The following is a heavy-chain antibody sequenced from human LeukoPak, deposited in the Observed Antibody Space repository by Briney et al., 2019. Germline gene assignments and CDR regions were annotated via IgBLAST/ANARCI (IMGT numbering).Heavy chain of an antibody. J-gene: IGHJ4*02. CDR2: IYYSGST. CDR1: GGSISSYY. D-gene: IGHD3-22*01. CDR3: ARLYDSSGYGIDY. Sequence: SETLSLTCTVSGGSISSYYWSWIRQPPGKGLEWIGYIYYSGSTNYNPSLKSRVTISVDTPKTQFSLKLSSVTAADTAVYYCARLYDSSGYGIDYWGQGTLVTVSS. V-gene: IGHV4-59*08.